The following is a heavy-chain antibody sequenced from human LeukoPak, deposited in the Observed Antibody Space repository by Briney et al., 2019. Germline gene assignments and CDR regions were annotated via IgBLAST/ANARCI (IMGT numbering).Heavy chain of an antibody. D-gene: IGHD1-26*01. CDR1: GYTFIDYY. CDR2: INPNSGGT. J-gene: IGHJ4*02. CDR3: ARDGLFASGVGATTGSDY. V-gene: IGHV1-2*02. Sequence: ASVKVSCKASGYTFIDYYMHWVRQAPGQDLGWMGWINPNSGGTNYAQKFQGRVTMTRDTSVSTVYMELSRLTSDDTAVYYCARDGLFASGVGATTGSDYWGQGTLVTVSS.